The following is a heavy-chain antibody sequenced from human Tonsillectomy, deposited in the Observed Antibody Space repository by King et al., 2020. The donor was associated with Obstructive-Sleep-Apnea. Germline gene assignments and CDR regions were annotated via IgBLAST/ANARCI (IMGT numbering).Heavy chain of an antibody. V-gene: IGHV3-21*01. J-gene: IGHJ4*02. CDR3: ARGGNDDYVWGSYRYLDY. CDR2: IRSSSSYI. Sequence: VQLVESGGGLVKPGGSLRLSCAASGFTFSSYSMNWVRQAPGKGLEWVSSIRSSSSYIYYADSVKGRFTISRDNAKNSLYLQMNSLRAEDTAVYYCARGGNDDYVWGSYRYLDYWGQGTLVTVSS. D-gene: IGHD3-16*02. CDR1: GFTFSSYS.